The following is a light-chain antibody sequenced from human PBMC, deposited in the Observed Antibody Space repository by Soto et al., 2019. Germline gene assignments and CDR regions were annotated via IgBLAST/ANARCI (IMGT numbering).Light chain of an antibody. CDR2: DAS. CDR1: QDIRNY. V-gene: IGKV1-33*01. CDR3: QHYDDIPRT. Sequence: DIQMTQSPSSLSASVGDRVTITCQASQDIRNYLNWYQQKPGKAPKLLIYDASNSETGVPSRFSGSGSGTDYTFTISSLQPEDIATYYCQHYDDIPRTFGPGTKVDIK. J-gene: IGKJ3*01.